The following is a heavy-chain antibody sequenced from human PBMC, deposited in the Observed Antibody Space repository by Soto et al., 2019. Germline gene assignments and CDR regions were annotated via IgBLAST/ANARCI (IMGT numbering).Heavy chain of an antibody. Sequence: ASVKVSCKASGGTFSSYAISWVRQAPGQGLEWMGGIIPIFGTANYAQKFQGRVTITADESTSTAYMELSSLRSEDTAVYYCATRVVITRNWFDPWGQGTLVTVSS. CDR2: IIPIFGTA. CDR1: GGTFSSYA. CDR3: ATRVVITRNWFDP. V-gene: IGHV1-69*13. D-gene: IGHD3-22*01. J-gene: IGHJ5*02.